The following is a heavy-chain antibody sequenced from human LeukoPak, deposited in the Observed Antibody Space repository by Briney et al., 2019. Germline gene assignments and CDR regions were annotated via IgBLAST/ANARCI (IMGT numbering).Heavy chain of an antibody. D-gene: IGHD6-13*01. Sequence: GWCLRLSCAASGFSISTYGMHWVRQAPGKGLDWVAVLWYDGVNTYYADSVKGRFTISRDNSKNTLYLQMNSLRAEDAAVYYCARAQDSSSWYLDSWGQGTLVTVSS. V-gene: IGHV3-33*01. CDR3: ARAQDSSSWYLDS. J-gene: IGHJ4*02. CDR2: LWYDGVNT. CDR1: GFSISTYG.